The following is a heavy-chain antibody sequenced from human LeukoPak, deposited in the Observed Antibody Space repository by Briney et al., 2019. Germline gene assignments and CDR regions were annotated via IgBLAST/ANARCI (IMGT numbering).Heavy chain of an antibody. Sequence: SETLSLTCTVSGGSISSYYWSWIRQPPGKGLEWIGYIYYSGSTNYNPSLKSRVTISVDTSKNQFSLKLSSVTAADTAVYYCARNSLTGYFRHWGQGTLVTVSS. CDR1: GGSISSYY. D-gene: IGHD1-7*01. V-gene: IGHV4-59*01. CDR2: IYYSGST. CDR3: ARNSLTGYFRH. J-gene: IGHJ1*01.